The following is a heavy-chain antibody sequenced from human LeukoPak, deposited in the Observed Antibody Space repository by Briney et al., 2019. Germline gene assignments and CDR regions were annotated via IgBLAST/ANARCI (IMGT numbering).Heavy chain of an antibody. Sequence: ASVKVSCKASGYTFTGYYMHWVRQAPGQGLEWMGWINPNSGGTNYAQKFQGRVTMTRDTSISTAYMELSRLRSDDTAVYYCARVQTPTLTTGNWFDPWGQGTLVTVSS. CDR1: GYTFTGYY. V-gene: IGHV1-2*02. CDR2: INPNSGGT. J-gene: IGHJ5*02. D-gene: IGHD4-17*01. CDR3: ARVQTPTLTTGNWFDP.